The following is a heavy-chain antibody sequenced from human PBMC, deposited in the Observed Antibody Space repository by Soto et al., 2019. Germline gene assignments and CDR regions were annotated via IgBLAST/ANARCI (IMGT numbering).Heavy chain of an antibody. D-gene: IGHD3-10*01. CDR2: IYYSGST. J-gene: IGHJ4*02. Sequence: SETLSLTCTVSGGSISSGGYYWSWIRQHPGKGLEWIGYIYYSGSTYYNPSLKSRVTISVDTSKNQFSLKLSSVTAADTAVYYCARDAHSSGFDYWGQGTLVTVSS. CDR3: ARDAHSSGFDY. V-gene: IGHV4-31*03. CDR1: GGSISSGGYY.